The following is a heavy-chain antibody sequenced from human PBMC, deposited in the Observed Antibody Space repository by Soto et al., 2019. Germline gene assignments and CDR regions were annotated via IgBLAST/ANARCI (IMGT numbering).Heavy chain of an antibody. J-gene: IGHJ5*02. CDR1: GGSFSGYS. V-gene: IGHV4-34*01. D-gene: IGHD6-13*01. CDR3: GRAGDQRLVRLRGWFDP. CDR2: INHSGST. Sequence: SETLSLTCAVYGGSFSGYSWTWIRQPPETGLEWIGEINHSGSTNYNPSLKSRVTISVDTSKNQFSLKLSSVTAADTAVYYCGRAGDQRLVRLRGWFDPWGQGTLVTVSS.